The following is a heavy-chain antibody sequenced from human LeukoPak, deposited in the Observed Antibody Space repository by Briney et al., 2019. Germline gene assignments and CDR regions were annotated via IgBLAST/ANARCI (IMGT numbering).Heavy chain of an antibody. J-gene: IGHJ4*02. CDR3: ARGYGQKH. D-gene: IGHD3-10*01. CDR1: GGSFSGYY. CDR2: INHSGST. Sequence: SETLSLTCAVYGGSFSGYYWSWIRQPPGKGLEWIGGINHSGSTNYNPSLKSRVTISVDTSKNQFSLKLSSVTAADTAVYYCARGYGQKHWGQGTLVTVSS. V-gene: IGHV4-34*01.